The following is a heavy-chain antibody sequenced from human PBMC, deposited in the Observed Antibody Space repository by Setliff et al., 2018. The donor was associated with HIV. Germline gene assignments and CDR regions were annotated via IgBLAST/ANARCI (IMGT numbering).Heavy chain of an antibody. CDR2: INPKNRST. Sequence: ASVKVSCNASGYTFTTYHMHWLRQAPGQGLEWMGIINPKNRSTTYAQRFQDRVTTTSDTSTNTFYMELSSLKSEDTAVYYCTRNLYYYASGIHFGVYWGQGTPVTSPQ. V-gene: IGHV1-46*01. CDR3: TRNLYYYASGIHFGVY. CDR1: GYTFTTYH. J-gene: IGHJ4*02. D-gene: IGHD3-10*01.